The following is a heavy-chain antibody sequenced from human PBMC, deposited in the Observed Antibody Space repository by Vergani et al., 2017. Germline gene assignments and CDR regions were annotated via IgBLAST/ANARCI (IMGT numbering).Heavy chain of an antibody. CDR2: ISGGGGST. D-gene: IGHD3-22*01. Sequence: EVQLLESGGGLVQPGGSLRLSCAASGCTFSSYAMSWVRQAPGKGLEWVSAISGGGGSTYYADSVKGRFTISRDNSKNTLYLQMNSRRAEDTAVYYCAKGGGGKVVVIHPHFDYWGQGTLVTVSS. V-gene: IGHV3-23*01. J-gene: IGHJ4*02. CDR1: GCTFSSYA. CDR3: AKGGGGKVVVIHPHFDY.